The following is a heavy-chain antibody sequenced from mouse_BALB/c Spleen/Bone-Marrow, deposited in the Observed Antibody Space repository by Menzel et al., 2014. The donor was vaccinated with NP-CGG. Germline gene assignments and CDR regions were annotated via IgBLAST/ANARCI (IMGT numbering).Heavy chain of an antibody. D-gene: IGHD2-4*01. Sequence: EVQLQQSGAELVKPGASVKLSCTTSGFNIKDTYMHWVKLRPEQGLEWIGWIVPANGNTKYAPKFQGKATITADTSSNTAYLQLSRLTSEDTAVYVCASYDYGYCFDYWGQGTTLTVSS. J-gene: IGHJ2*01. CDR3: ASYDYGYCFDY. CDR1: GFNIKDTY. V-gene: IGHV14-3*02. CDR2: IVPANGNT.